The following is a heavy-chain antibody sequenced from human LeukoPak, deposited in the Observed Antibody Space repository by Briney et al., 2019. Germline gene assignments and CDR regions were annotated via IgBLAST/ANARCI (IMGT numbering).Heavy chain of an antibody. J-gene: IGHJ4*02. D-gene: IGHD1-26*01. V-gene: IGHV3-33*01. CDR1: GFTFSSYG. CDR3: ARLSGSYFDY. Sequence: GGSLRLSCAASGFTFSSYGMLWVRQAPGKGLEWVALIWYDGSNKYYADSVKGRFTISRDNSKNTLYLQMNSLRAEDTAVYYCARLSGSYFDYWGQGTLVTVSS. CDR2: IWYDGSNK.